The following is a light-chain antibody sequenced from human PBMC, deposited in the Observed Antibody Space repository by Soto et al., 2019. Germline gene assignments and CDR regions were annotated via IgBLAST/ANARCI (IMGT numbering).Light chain of an antibody. J-gene: IGKJ1*01. CDR1: QNITKW. CDR2: DAS. CDR3: QQYNSYSRT. Sequence: DIQMTQSPSTLSASVGDRVTITCRASQNITKWLAWYQQKPGKAPKVLIYDASSLQSGVPSRFSASGSGTEFTLTISSLQPDDFAAYYCQQYNSYSRTFGQGTKVDIK. V-gene: IGKV1-5*01.